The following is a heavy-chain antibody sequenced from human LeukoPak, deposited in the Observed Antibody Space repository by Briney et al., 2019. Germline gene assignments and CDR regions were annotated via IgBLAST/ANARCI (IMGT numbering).Heavy chain of an antibody. J-gene: IGHJ1*01. Sequence: GASVKVSCKASGYTFTDAYIHWVRQAPGQGLEWMGWINPDSGGTNYAQKFQGRVTMTRDTSITTVYMELSSLRSDDTAVYYCARVKYRAVGDKQHWGRGTLVTVS. V-gene: IGHV1-2*02. CDR3: ARVKYRAVGDKQH. CDR2: INPDSGGT. D-gene: IGHD2-21*01. CDR1: GYTFTDAY.